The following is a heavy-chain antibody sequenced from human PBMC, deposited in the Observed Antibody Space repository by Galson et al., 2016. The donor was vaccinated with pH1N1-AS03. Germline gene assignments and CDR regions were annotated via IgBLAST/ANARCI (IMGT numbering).Heavy chain of an antibody. CDR3: VRGGREIRSDAIFPGGADS. CDR1: GDSTFDYY. CDR2: IYHTGTS. D-gene: IGHD2-15*01. V-gene: IGHV4-38-2*02. J-gene: IGHJ4*02. Sequence: LSLTCTVSGDSTFDYYWGWIRQPPGKGLEWIGSIYHTGTSHYNPSVKSRVIISVDTSKNQFSLKLSSVSAADTAVYYCVRGGREIRSDAIFPGGADSWGRGTLVSVSS.